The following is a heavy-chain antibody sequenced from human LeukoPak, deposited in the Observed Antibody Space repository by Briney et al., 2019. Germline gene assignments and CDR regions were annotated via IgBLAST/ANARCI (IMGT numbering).Heavy chain of an antibody. D-gene: IGHD2-8*01. J-gene: IGHJ4*02. V-gene: IGHV4-39*07. CDR2: MYYSGST. Sequence: SETLSLTCNVSGGSISSSSYYWGWIRQPPGKGLEWIVSMYYSGSTYYNPSLKSRVTISVDTSKNQFSLKLSSVTAADTAVYYCARERLNPEYCTNGVCSTSLFDYWGQGTLVTASS. CDR3: ARERLNPEYCTNGVCSTSLFDY. CDR1: GGSISSSSYY.